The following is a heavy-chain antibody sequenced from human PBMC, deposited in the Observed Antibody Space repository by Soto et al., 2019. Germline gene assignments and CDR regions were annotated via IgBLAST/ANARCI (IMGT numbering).Heavy chain of an antibody. J-gene: IGHJ6*02. CDR2: IHHSGST. CDR3: ARQLAVPRTGGRVYGLDV. CDR1: GESFNGYY. D-gene: IGHD2-15*01. V-gene: IGHV4-34*01. Sequence: SETLSLTCTAYGESFNGYYWSWIRQPPGKGLEWIGEIHHSGSTNYNPSLKSRVTFSIDTSKRQFSLKVRSVTAADTAVYYCARQLAVPRTGGRVYGLDVWGEGTTVTVS.